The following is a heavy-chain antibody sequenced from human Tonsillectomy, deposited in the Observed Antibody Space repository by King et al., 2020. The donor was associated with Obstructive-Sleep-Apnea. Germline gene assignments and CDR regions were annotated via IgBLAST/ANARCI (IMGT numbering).Heavy chain of an antibody. CDR3: ASLWYGDY. J-gene: IGHJ4*02. V-gene: IGHV3-7*01. CDR1: GFTFNNHW. CDR2: IKQDGSEK. D-gene: IGHD2-15*01. Sequence: VQLVESGGGLVQPGGSLRLSCAASGFTFNNHWMDWARQAPGKGLEWVATIKQDGSEKYYVDSVLGRFTISRDNTKNSLSLQMTSLRVEDTAVYYCASLWYGDYWGQGTLVTVSS.